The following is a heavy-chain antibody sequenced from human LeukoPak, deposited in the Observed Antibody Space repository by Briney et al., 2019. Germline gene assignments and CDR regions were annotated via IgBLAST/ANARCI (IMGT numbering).Heavy chain of an antibody. V-gene: IGHV3-48*01. J-gene: IGHJ5*02. CDR3: ARGVVVVPAADNWFDP. CDR2: ISSNRNTI. D-gene: IGHD2-2*01. CDR1: TFTFSSYS. Sequence: GGSLRLSCAASTFTFSSYSMNWVRQAPGKGLEWVSYISSNRNTIYYADSVKGRFTISRDSAKNSLYLQMNSLRPEDTAVYYCARGVVVVPAADNWFDPWGQGTLVTVSS.